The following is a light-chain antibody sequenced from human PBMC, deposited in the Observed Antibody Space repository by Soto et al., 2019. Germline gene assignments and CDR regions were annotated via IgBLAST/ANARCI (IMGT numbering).Light chain of an antibody. J-gene: IGLJ1*01. CDR2: DVS. Sequence: QSVLTQPASVSGSPGQSITISCTGTSSDVGGYNYVSWYQQHPGKAPKLMIYDVSNRPSGVSNRFSGSKSANTASLTISGLQAEDEADYYCSSHTSSSTSYVFGTVTKVTVL. CDR3: SSHTSSSTSYV. V-gene: IGLV2-14*01. CDR1: SSDVGGYNY.